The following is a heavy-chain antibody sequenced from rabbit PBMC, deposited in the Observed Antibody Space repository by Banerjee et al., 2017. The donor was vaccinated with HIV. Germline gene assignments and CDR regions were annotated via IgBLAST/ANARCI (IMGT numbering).Heavy chain of an antibody. D-gene: IGHD2-1*01. J-gene: IGHJ4*01. CDR3: ARDPVGGYVGYGDFNL. CDR2: IGTSSGNT. CDR1: GFSFSKNYV. Sequence: LEESGGGLVQPEGSLTLTCTASGFSFSKNYVMCWVRQAPGKGLEWIACIGTSSGNTYYASWAKGRFTISKTSSTTVTLQMTSLTAADTATYFCARDPVGGYVGYGDFNLWGQGTLVTVS. V-gene: IGHV1S45*01.